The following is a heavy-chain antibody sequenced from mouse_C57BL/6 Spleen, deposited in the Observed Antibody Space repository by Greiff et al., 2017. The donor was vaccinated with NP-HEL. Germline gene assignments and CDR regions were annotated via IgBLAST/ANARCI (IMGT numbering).Heavy chain of an antibody. Sequence: QVQLKESGAELVRPGTSVKVSCKASGYAFTNYLIEWVKQRPGQGLEWIGVINPGSGGTNYNEKFKGKATLTADKSSSTAYMQLSSLTSEDSAVYFCANSKAYAMDYWGQGTSVTVSS. CDR3: ANSKAYAMDY. D-gene: IGHD2-5*01. CDR2: INPGSGGT. J-gene: IGHJ4*01. V-gene: IGHV1-54*01. CDR1: GYAFTNYL.